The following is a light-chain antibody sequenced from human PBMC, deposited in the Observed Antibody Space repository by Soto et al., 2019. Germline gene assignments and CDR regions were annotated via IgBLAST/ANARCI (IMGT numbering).Light chain of an antibody. CDR2: KNN. V-gene: IGLV1-47*01. Sequence: QSVLTQPPSASGTPGQRVTISCSGSSSSIGTNYVYWYQQLPGTAPKLLIYKNNQRPSGVPDRFSGSKSGTSASLAISGLRSEAEADYHCASWDGSLSGYVFGTGTKLTVL. J-gene: IGLJ1*01. CDR1: SSSIGTNY. CDR3: ASWDGSLSGYV.